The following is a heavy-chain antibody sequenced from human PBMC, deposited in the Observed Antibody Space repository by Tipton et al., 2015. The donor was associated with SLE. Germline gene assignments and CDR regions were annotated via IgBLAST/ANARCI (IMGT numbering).Heavy chain of an antibody. J-gene: IGHJ4*02. Sequence: TLSLTCAVYGGSFSGYYWSWIRQPPGKGLEWIGEINHSGSTNYNPSLKIRLTISVDTSKNQFSLKLSSVTAADTAVYYCASGSPSDYWGQGTLVTVSS. V-gene: IGHV4-34*01. CDR2: INHSGST. CDR1: GGSFSGYY. CDR3: ASGSPSDY.